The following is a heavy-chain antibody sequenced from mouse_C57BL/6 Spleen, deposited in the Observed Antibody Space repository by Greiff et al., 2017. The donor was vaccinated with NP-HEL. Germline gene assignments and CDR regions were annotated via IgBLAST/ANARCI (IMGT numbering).Heavy chain of an antibody. J-gene: IGHJ4*01. Sequence: QVQLQQSGAELVRPGASVKLSCKASGYTFTDYYINWVKQRPGQGLEWIARIYPGSGNTYYNEKFKGKATLTAEKSSSTAYMQLSSLTSEDSAVYFCARSLLRSLYAMDYWGQGTSVTVSS. CDR3: ARSLLRSLYAMDY. V-gene: IGHV1-76*01. CDR2: IYPGSGNT. CDR1: GYTFTDYY. D-gene: IGHD1-1*01.